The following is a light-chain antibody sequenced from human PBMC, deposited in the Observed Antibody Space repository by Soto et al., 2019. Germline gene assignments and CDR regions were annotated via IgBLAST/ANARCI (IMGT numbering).Light chain of an antibody. CDR3: QQYIRWPLT. J-gene: IGKJ4*01. Sequence: EIVLTQSQGIMSLYPGERATLSCRASQSVSSNLAWYQQKPGQAPSLLIYGASTRATGTPARFSGSGSGTEFTLTISSLQSADFAVYYCQQYIRWPLTFGGGTKLEIK. CDR1: QSVSSN. V-gene: IGKV3-15*01. CDR2: GAS.